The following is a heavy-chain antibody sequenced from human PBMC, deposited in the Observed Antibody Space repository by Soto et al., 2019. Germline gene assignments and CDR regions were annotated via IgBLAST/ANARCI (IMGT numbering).Heavy chain of an antibody. CDR3: AKGGRASENLVATGDY. J-gene: IGHJ4*02. Sequence: GGSLRLSCAASGFTFSSYAMSWVRQAPGKGLEWVSAFSGSGGSTYYADSVKGRLTISRDNSKNTLYLQMNSLRAEDTAVYYCAKGGRASENLVATGDYWGQGTLVTVSS. CDR1: GFTFSSYA. D-gene: IGHD5-12*01. CDR2: FSGSGGST. V-gene: IGHV3-23*01.